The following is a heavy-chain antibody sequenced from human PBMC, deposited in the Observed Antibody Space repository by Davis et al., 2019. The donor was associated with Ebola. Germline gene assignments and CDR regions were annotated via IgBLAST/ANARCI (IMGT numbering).Heavy chain of an antibody. Sequence: GESLKISWEASGFTFSTYVRHWVRQAPGKGLEWVAVISHDRTSNYYSDSVKGRFTISRDNSKNTLSLQMNSLRTEDTAVYYCVRTTGYYFHNMDVWGQGTTVTVSS. J-gene: IGHJ6*03. CDR3: VRTTGYYFHNMDV. D-gene: IGHD1-14*01. CDR1: GFTFSTYV. V-gene: IGHV3-30*03. CDR2: ISHDRTSN.